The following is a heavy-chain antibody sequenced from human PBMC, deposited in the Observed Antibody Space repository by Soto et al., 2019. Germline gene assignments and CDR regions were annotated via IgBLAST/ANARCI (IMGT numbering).Heavy chain of an antibody. CDR1: GITFRTYG. CDR3: ARDDYGMDV. CDR2: IWYDGSNK. V-gene: IGHV3-33*01. J-gene: IGHJ6*02. Sequence: QVHLVESGGAVVQPGTSLELSCAASGITFRTYGMHWVRQAPGKGLEWVAVIWYDGSNKYYADSVKGRFTISRDNSKNTLYLQMTSLRAEDTAVYYCARDDYGMDVWGQGTTVTVSS.